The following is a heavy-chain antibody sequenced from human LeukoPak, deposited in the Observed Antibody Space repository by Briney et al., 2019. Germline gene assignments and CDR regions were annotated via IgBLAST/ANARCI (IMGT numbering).Heavy chain of an antibody. CDR2: IYYGGST. J-gene: IGHJ4*02. CDR3: AREKYYDSSGTI. V-gene: IGHV4-59*01. Sequence: SETLSLTCTVSGGSISSYYWSWIRQPPGKGLEWIGYIYYGGSTNYNPSLKSRVTISVDTSKNQFSLKLSSVTAADTAVYYCAREKYYDSSGTIWGQGTLVTVSS. CDR1: GGSISSYY. D-gene: IGHD3-22*01.